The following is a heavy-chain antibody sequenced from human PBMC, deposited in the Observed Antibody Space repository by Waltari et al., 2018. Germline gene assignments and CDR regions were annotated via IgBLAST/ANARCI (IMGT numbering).Heavy chain of an antibody. CDR3: AIGGLSYSSSWYE. J-gene: IGHJ4*02. CDR1: GGSISSGSYY. CDR2: IYTSGIT. D-gene: IGHD6-13*01. Sequence: QVQLQESGPGLVKPSQTLSLTCTVSGGSISSGSYYWSWIRPPAGKGLDWIGYIYTSGITNYNPSLKSRVTISVDTSKNQFSLKLSSVTAADTAVYYCAIGGLSYSSSWYEWGQGTLVTVSS. V-gene: IGHV4-61*09.